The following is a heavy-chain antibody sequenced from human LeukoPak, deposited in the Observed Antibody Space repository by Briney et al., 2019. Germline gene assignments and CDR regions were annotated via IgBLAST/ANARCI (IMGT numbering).Heavy chain of an antibody. D-gene: IGHD6-19*01. CDR3: ARRGSSGWYNDY. V-gene: IGHV4-61*05. CDR1: GGSISSSSYY. J-gene: IGHJ4*02. CDR2: IYYSGST. Sequence: MTSETLSLTCTVSGGSISSSSYYWSWIRQPPGKGLEWIGYIYYSGSTNYNPSLKSRVTISVDTSKNQFSLKLSSVTAADTAVYYCARRGSSGWYNDYWGQGTLVTVSS.